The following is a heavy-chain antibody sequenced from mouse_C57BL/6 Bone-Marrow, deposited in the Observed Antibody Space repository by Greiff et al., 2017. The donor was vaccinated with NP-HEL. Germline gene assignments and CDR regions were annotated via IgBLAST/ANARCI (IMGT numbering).Heavy chain of an antibody. D-gene: IGHD2-1*01. J-gene: IGHJ2*01. V-gene: IGHV3-6*01. CDR1: GYSITSGYY. CDR3: AKIYYGNSY. Sequence: EVKLQESGPGLVKPSQSLSLTCSVTGYSITSGYYWNWIRQFPGNKLEWMGYISYDGSNNYNPSLKNRISITRDTSKNQFFLKLNSVTTEDTATYYCAKIYYGNSYWGQGTTLTVSS. CDR2: ISYDGSN.